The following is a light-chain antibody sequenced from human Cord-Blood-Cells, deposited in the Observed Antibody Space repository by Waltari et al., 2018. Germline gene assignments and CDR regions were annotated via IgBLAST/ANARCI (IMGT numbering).Light chain of an antibody. CDR3: QQYDNLPFT. CDR1: QDISNY. V-gene: IGKV1-33*01. Sequence: IQMTQSPSSLSASVGDRVTITCQASQDISNYLNWYQQKPGKAPTLLIYDASNLETGVPAMFSGSGSGTDFTFTISSLHPEDIATYYCQQYDNLPFTFGPGTKVDIK. CDR2: DAS. J-gene: IGKJ3*01.